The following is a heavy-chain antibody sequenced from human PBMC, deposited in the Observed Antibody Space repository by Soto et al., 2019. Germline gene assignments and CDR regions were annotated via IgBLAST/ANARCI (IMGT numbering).Heavy chain of an antibody. CDR3: AKGGAIVAAGTRVYLYNAMDV. Sequence: QVQLVQSGTEVKRPGDSVKVSCKASGYTFTGYYVHWVRQAPGQGLEWMGWIKPNSGDTYLAQRFLGRVTMNRDTSIGTAYMELRGLTSDDTAEYYCAKGGAIVAAGTRVYLYNAMDVWGQGTTVTVSS. CDR1: GYTFTGYY. J-gene: IGHJ6*02. CDR2: IKPNSGDT. V-gene: IGHV1-2*02. D-gene: IGHD1-26*01.